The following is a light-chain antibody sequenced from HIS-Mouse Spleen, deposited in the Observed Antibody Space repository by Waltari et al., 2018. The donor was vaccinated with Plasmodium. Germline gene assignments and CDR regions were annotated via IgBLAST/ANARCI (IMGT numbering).Light chain of an antibody. J-gene: IGKJ2*01. CDR3: QQYNNWPPYT. CDR1: QSVSSN. Sequence: IVMTKSPATLPVSPGERATLSCRASQSVSSNLAWYQQKPGQAPRLLIYGASTRATGIPARFSGSGSGTEFTLTISSMQSEDFAVYYCQQYNNWPPYTFGQGTKLEIK. V-gene: IGKV3-15*01. CDR2: GAS.